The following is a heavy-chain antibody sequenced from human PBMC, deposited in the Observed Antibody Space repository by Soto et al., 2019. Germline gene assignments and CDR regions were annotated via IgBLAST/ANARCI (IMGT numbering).Heavy chain of an antibody. V-gene: IGHV2-26*01. CDR1: GLSITDSEMG. CDR2: IDSSGEK. Sequence: QVTLKESGPVLVKPTETLTLRCTVSGLSITDSEMGVSWIRQPPGQALEWLAHIDSSGEKSYRTFLKSRLTISKDTSKSQIVLIMTNMDPADTATYYCARRHLAVAVSPWFDPWGQGILVTVSS. CDR3: ARRHLAVAVSPWFDP. J-gene: IGHJ5*02. D-gene: IGHD3-16*01.